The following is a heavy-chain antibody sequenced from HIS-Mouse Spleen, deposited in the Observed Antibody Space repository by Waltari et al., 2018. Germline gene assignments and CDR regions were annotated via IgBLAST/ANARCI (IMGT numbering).Heavy chain of an antibody. J-gene: IGHJ4*02. CDR2: IYSGGST. D-gene: IGHD3-10*01. CDR1: GFTVSSNY. V-gene: IGHV3-53*02. Sequence: EVQLVETGGGSIQPGGSLRRSCAPSGFTVSSNYLSGVRLAPGKGLAWVSVIYSGGSTYYADSVKGRFTISRDNSKNTLYLQMNSLRAEDTAVYYCARHYYYGSGSYYFDYWGQGTLVTVSS. CDR3: ARHYYYGSGSYYFDY.